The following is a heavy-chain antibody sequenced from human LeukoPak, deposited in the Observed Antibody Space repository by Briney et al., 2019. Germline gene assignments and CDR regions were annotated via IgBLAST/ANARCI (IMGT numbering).Heavy chain of an antibody. Sequence: PGGSLRLSCAASGFSFSSYAMSWVRQAPGKGLEWVSSISSSSNYIYCADSVKGRFTISRDNAKNSLYLQMNSLRAEDTAVYYCARGDYGDRYFDYWGQGTLVTVSS. CDR2: ISSSSNYI. V-gene: IGHV3-21*01. D-gene: IGHD4-17*01. CDR3: ARGDYGDRYFDY. CDR1: GFSFSSYA. J-gene: IGHJ4*02.